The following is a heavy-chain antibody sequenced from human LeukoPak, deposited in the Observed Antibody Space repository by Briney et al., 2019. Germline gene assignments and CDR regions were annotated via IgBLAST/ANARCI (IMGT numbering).Heavy chain of an antibody. CDR2: IWYDGSNK. Sequence: PGGSLRLSCAASGFTFSSYGMHWVRQAPGKGLEWVAVIWYDGSNKYYADSLKGRFTISRDNSKNTLYLQMNSLRAEDTAVYYCAKDLGYSYGPLDYWGQETLVTVSS. V-gene: IGHV3-33*06. D-gene: IGHD5-18*01. J-gene: IGHJ4*02. CDR1: GFTFSSYG. CDR3: AKDLGYSYGPLDY.